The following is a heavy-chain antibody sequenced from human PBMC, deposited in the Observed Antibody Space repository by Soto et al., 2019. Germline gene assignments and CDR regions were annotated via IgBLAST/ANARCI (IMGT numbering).Heavy chain of an antibody. D-gene: IGHD6-19*01. CDR1: GGSISSYY. V-gene: IGHV4-59*01. CDR3: ARWIAVAGSWLFDP. J-gene: IGHJ5*02. Sequence: QVQLQESGPGLVKPSETLSLTCTVSGGSISSYYWSWFRQPPGKGLEWIGCIYYSGRTNYNPSLKSRVTISVDKSKNQVALKLSSVTAADTAVYYCARWIAVAGSWLFDPWGQGTLVTVSS. CDR2: IYYSGRT.